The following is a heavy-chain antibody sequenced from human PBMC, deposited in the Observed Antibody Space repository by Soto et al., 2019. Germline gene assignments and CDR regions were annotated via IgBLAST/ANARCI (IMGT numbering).Heavy chain of an antibody. CDR2: IIPIFGTA. Sequence: SVKVSCKASGDAFMTYAVSWVRQAPGQGLEWMGGIIPIFGTANYAQKFQGRVTITAYESTSTTYMELSSLRSEDTAVYYCARDPCISTTCYHDYWGQGTLVTVSS. D-gene: IGHD2-2*01. V-gene: IGHV1-69*13. CDR3: ARDPCISTTCYHDY. J-gene: IGHJ4*02. CDR1: GDAFMTYA.